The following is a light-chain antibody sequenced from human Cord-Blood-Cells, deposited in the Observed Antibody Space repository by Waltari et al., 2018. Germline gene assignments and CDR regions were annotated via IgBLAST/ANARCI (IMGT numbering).Light chain of an antibody. CDR3: QQYNSYPMYT. CDR2: DAS. Sequence: DIQMTQSPSTLSASVGDRVTITCRASQSISSWLAWYQQNQGKAPKLLIYDASSLESWVPSRFSGSGSGTEFTLTFSSLQPDDFATYYCQQYNSYPMYTFGQGTKLEIK. J-gene: IGKJ2*01. CDR1: QSISSW. V-gene: IGKV1-5*01.